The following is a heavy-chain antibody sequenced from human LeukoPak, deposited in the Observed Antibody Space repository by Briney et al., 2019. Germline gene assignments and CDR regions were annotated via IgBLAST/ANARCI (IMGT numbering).Heavy chain of an antibody. Sequence: SETLSLTCTVSGGSISSSSYYWGWIRQPPGKGLEWIGSIYYSGSTYYNPSLKSRVTISVDTSKNQFSLKLSSVTAADTAVYYCARDGGAFYDDYGDYGGYYWGQGTLVTVSS. CDR3: ARDGGAFYDDYGDYGGYY. CDR2: IYYSGST. V-gene: IGHV4-39*07. D-gene: IGHD4-17*01. J-gene: IGHJ4*02. CDR1: GGSISSSSYY.